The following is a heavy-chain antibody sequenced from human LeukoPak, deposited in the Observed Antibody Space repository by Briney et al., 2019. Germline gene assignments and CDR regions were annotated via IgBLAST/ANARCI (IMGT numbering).Heavy chain of an antibody. CDR1: GGSISSRSHY. J-gene: IGHJ4*02. D-gene: IGHD3-22*01. CDR3: ARLLYDSRGYYYFDY. CDR2: IYYSGST. Sequence: PSETLSLTCSVSGGSISSRSHYWGWIRQPPGKGLEWIGSIYYSGSTYDNPSLKSRVTISVDTSKNQFSLKLGSVTAADTAVYYCARLLYDSRGYYYFDYWGQGTLVTVSS. V-gene: IGHV4-39*01.